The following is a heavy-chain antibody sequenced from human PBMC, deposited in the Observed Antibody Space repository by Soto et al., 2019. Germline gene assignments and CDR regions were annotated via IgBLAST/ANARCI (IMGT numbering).Heavy chain of an antibody. CDR2: INHSGST. CDR1: GGSFSSYY. CDR3: ARGDLKAYY. V-gene: IGHV4-34*01. J-gene: IGHJ4*02. Sequence: PSETLSLTCAVYGGSFSSYYWSWIRQPPGKGLEWIGEINHSGSTNYNPSLKTRVTISVDTSKNQFSLKLSSVTAADTAVYHCARGDLKAYYWGQGTLVTVSS.